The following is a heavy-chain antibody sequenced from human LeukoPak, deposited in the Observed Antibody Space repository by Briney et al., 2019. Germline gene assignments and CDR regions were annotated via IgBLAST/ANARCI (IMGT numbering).Heavy chain of an antibody. J-gene: IGHJ3*02. D-gene: IGHD3-16*02. V-gene: IGHV1-18*01. CDR1: GYTFTSYG. CDR3: ARVRNSMITFGGVIAGDAFDI. CDR2: ISAYNGNT. Sequence: ASVKVSCKASGYTFTSYGISWVRQAPGQGLEWMGWISAYNGNTNYAQKLQGRVTMTTDTSTSTAYMEPRSLRSDDTAVYYCARVRNSMITFGGVIAGDAFDIWGQGTMVTVSS.